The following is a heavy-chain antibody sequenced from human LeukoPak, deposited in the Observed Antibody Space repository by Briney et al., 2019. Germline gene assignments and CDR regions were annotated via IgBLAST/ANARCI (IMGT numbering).Heavy chain of an antibody. CDR2: INANSGGT. CDR1: GYIFTGYY. V-gene: IGHV1-2*02. CDR3: ARGRLGTWFGELKA. J-gene: IGHJ5*02. D-gene: IGHD3-10*01. Sequence: ASVKVSCKASGYIFTGYYMHWVRQAPGQGLEWMGWINANSGGTRYAQKFQGRVTMTRDTSISTAYMELSSLRSDDTAVYYCARGRLGTWFGELKAWGQGTLVTVSS.